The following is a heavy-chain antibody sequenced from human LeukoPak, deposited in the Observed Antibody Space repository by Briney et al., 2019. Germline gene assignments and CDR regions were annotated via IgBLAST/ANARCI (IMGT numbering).Heavy chain of an antibody. CDR3: AKGSYYVESWFDP. V-gene: IGHV3-23*01. CDR1: GVTFSSYA. Sequence: GGTLTLSCAASGVTFSSYAMSWIRQAPGKGLEWVWAICGSGGSKYYADSVKGGFAISSNNSENTLYLQMNSLRAEDTAVYYCAKGSYYVESWFDPWGQGTLVAVSS. D-gene: IGHD1-26*01. CDR2: ICGSGGSK. J-gene: IGHJ5*02.